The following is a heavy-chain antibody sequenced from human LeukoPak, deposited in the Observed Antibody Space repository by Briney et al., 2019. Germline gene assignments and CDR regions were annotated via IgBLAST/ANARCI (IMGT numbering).Heavy chain of an antibody. CDR3: ARPGYCSSTSCRVYYYYMDV. CDR2: IYYSGST. V-gene: IGHV4-39*01. D-gene: IGHD2-2*01. Sequence: SETLSLTCTVSGGSISSSTYYWGWIRQPPGKGLEWIGTIYYSGSTYYNPSLKSRVTISVDTSKNQFSLKLSSVTAADTAVYYCARPGYCSSTSCRVYYYYMDVWGKGTTVTVSS. CDR1: GGSISSSTYY. J-gene: IGHJ6*03.